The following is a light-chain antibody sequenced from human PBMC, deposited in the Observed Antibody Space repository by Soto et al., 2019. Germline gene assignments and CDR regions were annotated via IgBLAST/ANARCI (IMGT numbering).Light chain of an antibody. CDR1: QSISSW. Sequence: DIQMTQSPSTLSASVGDRVTITCRASQSISSWLAWYQQKPGKAPKLLIYDASSLESGVPSRFSGSGSGTEFTLTIXXXXXXDFATYYCQQYNSYSQTFGQGTKVEIK. J-gene: IGKJ1*01. CDR3: QQYNSYSQT. V-gene: IGKV1-5*01. CDR2: DAS.